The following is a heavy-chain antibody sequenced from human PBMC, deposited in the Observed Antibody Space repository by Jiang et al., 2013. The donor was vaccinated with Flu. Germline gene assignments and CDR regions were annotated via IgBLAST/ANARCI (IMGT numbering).Heavy chain of an antibody. J-gene: IGHJ6*03. CDR3: ARVPWSGYSNYYYYYMDV. D-gene: IGHD3-3*01. Sequence: GPGLVKPSQTLSLTCTVSGGSISSGDYYWSWIRQPPGKDLEWIGYIYYSGSTYYNPSLKSRVTISVDTSKNQFSLKLSSVTAADTAVYYCARVPWSGYSNYYYYYMDVWGKGTTVTVSS. CDR2: IYYSGST. V-gene: IGHV4-30-4*01. CDR1: GGSISSGDYY.